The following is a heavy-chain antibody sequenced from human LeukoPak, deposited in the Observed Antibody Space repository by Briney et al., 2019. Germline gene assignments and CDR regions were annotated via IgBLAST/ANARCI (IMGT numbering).Heavy chain of an antibody. CDR2: IYYSGST. CDR1: GGSISSYY. V-gene: IGHV4-59*01. Sequence: SETLSLTCTVSGGSISSYYWSWIRQPPGKGLEWIGYIYYSGSTNYNPSLKSRVTISVDTSKNQFSLKLSSVTAADTAVYYCARAPAGPPYYYMDVWDKGTTVTVSS. CDR3: ARAPAGPPYYYMDV. J-gene: IGHJ6*03.